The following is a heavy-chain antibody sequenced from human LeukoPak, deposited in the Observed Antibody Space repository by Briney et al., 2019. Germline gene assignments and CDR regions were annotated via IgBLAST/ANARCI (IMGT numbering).Heavy chain of an antibody. CDR1: GYTFTSYG. D-gene: IGHD2-2*01. J-gene: IGHJ5*02. CDR2: INAYNGNT. CDR3: AREGYGSSTSCYPWFDP. Sequence: ASVKVSCKASGYTFTSYGISWVRQAPGQGLEWMGWINAYNGNTNYAQKLQGRVTMTTDTSTSTAYMELRSLRSDDTAVYYCAREGYGSSTSCYPWFDPWGQGTLVTVSS. V-gene: IGHV1-18*01.